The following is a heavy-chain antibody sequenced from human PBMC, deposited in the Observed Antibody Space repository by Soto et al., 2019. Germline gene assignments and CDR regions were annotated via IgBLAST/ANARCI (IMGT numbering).Heavy chain of an antibody. CDR3: AKSGGVVIRAYGMDV. CDR2: ISYDGSNK. D-gene: IGHD3-3*01. J-gene: IGHJ6*02. Sequence: GGSLRLSCAASGFTFSSYGMHWVRQAPGKGLEWVAVISYDGSNKYYADSVKGRFTISRDNSKNTLYLQMNSLRAEDTAVYYCAKSGGVVIRAYGMDVWGQGTTVTVSS. CDR1: GFTFSSYG. V-gene: IGHV3-30*18.